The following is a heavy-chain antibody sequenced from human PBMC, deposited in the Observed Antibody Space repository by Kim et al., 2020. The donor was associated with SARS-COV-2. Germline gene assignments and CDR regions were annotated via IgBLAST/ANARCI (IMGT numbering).Heavy chain of an antibody. CDR2: IYTSGST. CDR3: ARGENRVVGAFDI. J-gene: IGHJ3*02. CDR1: GGSISSGSYY. V-gene: IGHV4-61*02. Sequence: SETLSLTCTVSGGSISSGSYYWSWIRQPAWKGLEWIGRIYTSGSTNYNPSLKSRVTISVDTSKNQFSLKLSSVTAADTAVYYCARGENRVVGAFDIWGQGTMVTVSS. D-gene: IGHD2-2*01.